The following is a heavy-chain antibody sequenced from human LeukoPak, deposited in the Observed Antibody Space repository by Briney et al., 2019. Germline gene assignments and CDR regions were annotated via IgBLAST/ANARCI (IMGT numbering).Heavy chain of an antibody. J-gene: IGHJ4*02. CDR1: SGSIRSNY. CDR3: ARHKWDGFNCFDY. V-gene: IGHV4-59*08. D-gene: IGHD5-24*01. Sequence: SETLSLTCTVSSGSIRSNYWCWVRQPPGKGLEWIAYIYQSGSTNYNPSLKSRVTISVDTSKNQFSLSLSSVTAADTAVYYCARHKWDGFNCFDYWGQGTLVTVSS. CDR2: IYQSGST.